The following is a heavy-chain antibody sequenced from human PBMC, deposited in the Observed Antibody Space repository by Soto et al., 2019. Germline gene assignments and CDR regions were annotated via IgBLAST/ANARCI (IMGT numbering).Heavy chain of an antibody. Sequence: APVKATCKDSGYTLTSNGISWVRQAPGQGLEWMGWISAYTGNTNYAQKLQGRVTMTTDTSTSTAYMELRSLRSDDTAVYYCALRRLRDSMDFDYWGQGTLVTVSS. CDR1: GYTLTSNG. J-gene: IGHJ4*02. D-gene: IGHD3-22*01. CDR2: ISAYTGNT. V-gene: IGHV1-18*01. CDR3: ALRRLRDSMDFDY.